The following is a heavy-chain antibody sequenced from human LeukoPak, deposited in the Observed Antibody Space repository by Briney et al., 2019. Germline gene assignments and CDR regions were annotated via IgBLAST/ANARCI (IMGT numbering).Heavy chain of an antibody. V-gene: IGHV4-34*01. CDR1: GGSFSGYY. CDR2: INHSGST. CDR3: ARGWVIVVVPAALNWFDP. Sequence: ETLSLTCAVYGGSFSGYYWSWIRQPPGKGLEWIGEINHSGSTNYNPSLKSRVTISVDTSKNQFSLKLSSVTAADTAVYYCARGWVIVVVPAALNWFDPWGQGTLGTVSS. J-gene: IGHJ5*02. D-gene: IGHD2-2*01.